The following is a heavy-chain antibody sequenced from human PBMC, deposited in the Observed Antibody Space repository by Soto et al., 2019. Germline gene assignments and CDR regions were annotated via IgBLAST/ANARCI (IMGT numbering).Heavy chain of an antibody. CDR1: GFTFSSYG. J-gene: IGHJ4*02. CDR2: IWYDGSNK. Sequence: GGSLRLSCAASGFTFSSYGMHWVRQAPGKGLECVAVIWYDGSNKYYADSVKGRFTISRDNSKITLYLQINRLRAEDTAVYYCATGDSSGSYPGPSDYRDQGTRVTACS. D-gene: IGHD3-22*01. V-gene: IGHV3-33*01. CDR3: ATGDSSGSYPGPSDY.